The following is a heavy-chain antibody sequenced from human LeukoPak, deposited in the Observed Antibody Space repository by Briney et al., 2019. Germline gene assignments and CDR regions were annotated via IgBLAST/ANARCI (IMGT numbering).Heavy chain of an antibody. Sequence: GGSLRLSCAASGFTFSSYGLHWVRQAPDKGLEWVAFISYDGSNKFYGDSVKGRFTISRDNSKNTLYLQMNSLRTEDTAVYYCAEDLFYYDKGGFNYWGQGTLVIVSS. CDR1: GFTFSSYG. CDR3: AEDLFYYDKGGFNY. CDR2: ISYDGSNK. V-gene: IGHV3-30*18. D-gene: IGHD3-22*01. J-gene: IGHJ4*02.